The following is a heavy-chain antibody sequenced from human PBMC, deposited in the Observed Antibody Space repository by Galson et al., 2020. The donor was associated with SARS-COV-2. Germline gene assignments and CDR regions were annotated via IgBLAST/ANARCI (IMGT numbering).Heavy chain of an antibody. CDR2: IYYSGST. D-gene: IGHD3-22*01. J-gene: IGHJ3*02. CDR1: GGSISSGGYY. Sequence: SETLSLTCTVSGGSISSGGYYWSWLRQHPGKGLEWIGYIYYSGSTYYNPSLKSRVTISVDTSKNHFSLKLSSVTAADTAVYYCARARITMIVVVNAFDIWGQGTMVTVSS. V-gene: IGHV4-31*03. CDR3: ARARITMIVVVNAFDI.